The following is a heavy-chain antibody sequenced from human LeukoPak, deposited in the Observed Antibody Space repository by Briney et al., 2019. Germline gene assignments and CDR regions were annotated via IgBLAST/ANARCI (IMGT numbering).Heavy chain of an antibody. CDR1: GFTFSSYG. V-gene: IGHV3-30*18. J-gene: IGHJ4*02. CDR2: ISYDGSNK. Sequence: GRALRLSCAASGFTFSSYGMHWVRQAPGKGLEWVAVISYDGSNKYDADSVKGRFTISRDNSKNTLYLQMNSLRAEDTAVYYCANDNSSGWYFSELDYWGQGTLVTVSS. CDR3: ANDNSSGWYFSELDY. D-gene: IGHD6-19*01.